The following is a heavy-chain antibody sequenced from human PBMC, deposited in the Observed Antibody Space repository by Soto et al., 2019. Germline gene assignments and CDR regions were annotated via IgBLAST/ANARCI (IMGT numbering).Heavy chain of an antibody. CDR3: AKAPTSNWPHGRFAS. CDR1: GFTFADYA. CDR2: ISWNSGSI. V-gene: IGHV3-9*01. D-gene: IGHD6-13*01. Sequence: PGGSLRLSCAASGFTFADYAMHWVRQVPGKGLEWVSGISWNSGSIGYADSVKGRFILSRDNAKNSLYLQMNSLRTDDTALYYCAKAPTSNWPHGRFASWGQGSLVTVSS. J-gene: IGHJ5*01.